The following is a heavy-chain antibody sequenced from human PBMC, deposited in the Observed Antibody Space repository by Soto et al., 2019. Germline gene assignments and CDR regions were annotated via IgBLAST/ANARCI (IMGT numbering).Heavy chain of an antibody. V-gene: IGHV3-7*01. Sequence: PGGSLRLSCVVSGFSFSSVWMTWVRRAPGKGLECVANIKYDGSEEYYVDSVKGRFTISRDNAKNSLYLQMNSLRDEDSAVYYCVTDLNWQGHWGQGTLVTVSS. CDR2: IKYDGSEE. J-gene: IGHJ4*02. CDR1: GFSFSSVW. CDR3: VTDLNWQGH.